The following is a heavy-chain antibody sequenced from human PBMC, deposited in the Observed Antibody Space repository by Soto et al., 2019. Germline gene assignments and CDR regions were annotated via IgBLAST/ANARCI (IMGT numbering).Heavy chain of an antibody. CDR3: ARTKLRFLEWSPRGEFGP. CDR2: INAGNGNT. CDR1: GYTFTSYA. D-gene: IGHD3-3*01. V-gene: IGHV1-3*01. Sequence: GASVKVSCKASGYTFTSYAMHWVRQAPGQRXEWMGWINAGNGNTKYSQKFQGRVTITRDTSASTAYMELSSLRSEDTAVYYCARTKLRFLEWSPRGEFGPWGQGTLVTVSS. J-gene: IGHJ5*02.